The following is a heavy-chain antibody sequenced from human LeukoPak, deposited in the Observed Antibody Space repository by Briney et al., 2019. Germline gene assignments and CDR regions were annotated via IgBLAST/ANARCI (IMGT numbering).Heavy chain of an antibody. CDR3: ARDLPNKDIVVVPAAIDY. Sequence: GGSLRLSCAASGFTVSSNYMSWVRQAPGKGLEWVSVIYSGGSTYYADSVKGRFTISRDNSKNTLYLQMNSLRAEDTAVYYCARDLPNKDIVVVPAAIDYWGQGTLVTVSS. CDR2: IYSGGST. D-gene: IGHD2-2*01. J-gene: IGHJ4*02. V-gene: IGHV3-66*01. CDR1: GFTVSSNY.